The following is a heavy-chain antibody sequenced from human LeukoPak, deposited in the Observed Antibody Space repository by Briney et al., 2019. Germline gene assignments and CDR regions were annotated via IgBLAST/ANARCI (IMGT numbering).Heavy chain of an antibody. CDR2: IIPILGIA. CDR1: GGTFSSYA. Sequence: ASVKVSCKASGGTFSSYAISWVRQAPGQGLEWMGRIIPILGIANYAQKFQGRVTITADKSTSTAYMELSSLRSEDTAVYYCASSYRQQLGYYFDYWGQGTLVTVSS. CDR3: ASSYRQQLGYYFDY. J-gene: IGHJ4*02. D-gene: IGHD6-13*01. V-gene: IGHV1-69*04.